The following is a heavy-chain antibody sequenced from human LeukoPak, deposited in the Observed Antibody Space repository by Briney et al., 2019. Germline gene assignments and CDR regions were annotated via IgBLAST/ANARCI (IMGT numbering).Heavy chain of an antibody. J-gene: IGHJ6*02. D-gene: IGHD2-15*01. CDR2: IYYSGNT. CDR3: ARRASGSGGTQAGMDV. V-gene: IGHV4-39*01. CDR1: GGSISSSSYY. Sequence: SETLSLTCTVSGGSISSSSYYWGWIRQPPGKGLEWIGSIYYSGNTYYNPSLKSRVTISVDTSKNQFSLRLYSVSATDTALYYCARRASGSGGTQAGMDVWGQGTTVIVSS.